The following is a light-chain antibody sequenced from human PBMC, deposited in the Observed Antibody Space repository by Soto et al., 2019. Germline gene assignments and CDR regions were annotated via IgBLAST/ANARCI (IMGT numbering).Light chain of an antibody. CDR1: SSDVGSYDL. CDR2: EVS. J-gene: IGLJ2*01. CDR3: SSYAGSNTYVV. Sequence: QSVLTQPASVSGSPGQSITISCTGTSSDVGSYDLVSWYQHHPGKAPKVMIYEVSKRPSGLSNRFSASKSGNTASLTISGLQAEDEDDYYCSSYAGSNTYVVFGGGTKLTVL. V-gene: IGLV2-23*02.